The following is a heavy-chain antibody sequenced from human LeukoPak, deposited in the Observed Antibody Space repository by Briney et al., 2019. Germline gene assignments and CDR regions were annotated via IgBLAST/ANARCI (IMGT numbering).Heavy chain of an antibody. J-gene: IGHJ4*02. CDR1: GFTFSKFW. CDR3: ATSHDSSGND. D-gene: IGHD3-22*01. V-gene: IGHV3-7*01. Sequence: GGSLRLSREASGFTFSKFWMSWVRQAPGRGLEWLANIYMDGRTKNYVDSVKGRFTVSRDNAKNSLYLQMNSLRADDTAVYYCATSHDSSGNDWGQGTLVTVSS. CDR2: IYMDGRTK.